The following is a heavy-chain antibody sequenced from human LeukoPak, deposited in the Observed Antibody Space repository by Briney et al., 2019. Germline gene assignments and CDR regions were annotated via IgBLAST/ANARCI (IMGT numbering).Heavy chain of an antibody. Sequence: GGSLRLSCAASGFTFSTYAMHWVRQAPGQELGWGAVIAYDDSNRYYADSVQGRFTISRDNSNNTLYLQMNSLRSEDKAVYYCARDPGTLSWETSGYYLPYYMDVWGKGTTVTVSS. CDR1: GFTFSTYA. CDR2: IAYDDSNR. CDR3: ARDPGTLSWETSGYYLPYYMDV. J-gene: IGHJ6*03. V-gene: IGHV3-30*01. D-gene: IGHD3-22*01.